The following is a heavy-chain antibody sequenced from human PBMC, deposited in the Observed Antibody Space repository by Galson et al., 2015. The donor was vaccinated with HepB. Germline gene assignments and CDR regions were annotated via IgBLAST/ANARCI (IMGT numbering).Heavy chain of an antibody. J-gene: IGHJ4*02. CDR3: TRVSRNMYFDSSGIFDI. CDR2: IRSKPYGGTT. Sequence: SLRLSCAASGFTVSSNYMSWVRQAPGKGLEWVSLIRSKPYGGTTEYAASVKGRFTISRDDSKSIAFLQMNSLRTEDTAVYYCTRVSRNMYFDSSGIFDIWGQGTLVTVSS. D-gene: IGHD3-22*01. CDR1: GFTVSSNY. V-gene: IGHV3-49*04.